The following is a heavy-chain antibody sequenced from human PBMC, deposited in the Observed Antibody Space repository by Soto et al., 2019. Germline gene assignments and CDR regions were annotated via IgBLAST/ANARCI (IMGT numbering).Heavy chain of an antibody. Sequence: EVQLLESGGDFVQPGGSLRLSCEASGITLSVYAMSWVRQAPGKGLEWVSVISGDGISTNYADSVKGRFTISRDNSKNTMFLQMNNLRADDTAVYYCAKSSSTAFDPWGQGALVSVSS. V-gene: IGHV3-23*01. CDR3: AKSSSTAFDP. CDR1: GITLSVYA. CDR2: ISGDGIST. D-gene: IGHD3-16*02. J-gene: IGHJ5*02.